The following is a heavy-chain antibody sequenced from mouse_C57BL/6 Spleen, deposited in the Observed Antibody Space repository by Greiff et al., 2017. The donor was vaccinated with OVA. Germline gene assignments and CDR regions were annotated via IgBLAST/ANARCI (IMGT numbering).Heavy chain of an antibody. Sequence: VQLQQSGAELVRPGASVTLSCKASGYTFTDYEMHWVKQTPVHGLEWIGAIDPETGGTAYNQKFKGKAILTADKSSSTAYMELRSLTSEDSAVYYCTRRGRGDDFDYWGQGTTLTVSS. D-gene: IGHD3-3*01. CDR3: TRRGRGDDFDY. J-gene: IGHJ2*01. CDR1: GYTFTDYE. V-gene: IGHV1-15*01. CDR2: IDPETGGT.